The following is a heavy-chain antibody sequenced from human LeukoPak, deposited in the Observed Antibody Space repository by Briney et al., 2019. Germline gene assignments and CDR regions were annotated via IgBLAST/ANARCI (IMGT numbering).Heavy chain of an antibody. CDR3: ATGDVVVPALCRVTAVTTDSFDI. V-gene: IGHV4-39*01. D-gene: IGHD4-17*01. J-gene: IGHJ3*02. CDR1: GGSISSSNYY. Sequence: SETLSLTCTVSGGSISSSNYYWGWIRQPPGKGLEWIGSIYYGGSTYFTPSLKSRVTISVDTSKNQFSLKLRSVTAADTAVYYCATGDVVVPALCRVTAVTTDSFDIWGQGTMVTVSS. CDR2: IYYGGST.